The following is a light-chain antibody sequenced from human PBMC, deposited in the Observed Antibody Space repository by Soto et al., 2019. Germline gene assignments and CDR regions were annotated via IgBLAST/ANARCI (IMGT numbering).Light chain of an antibody. Sequence: DIQLTQSPSSLPASVGDRVTITCQASQDISNYLNWYQQKPGKAPELLINDASNLEMGVPSRFSGVGSGTDFTFTISSLQPEDIATYFCQQYDSLQITFGQGTRLEIK. CDR2: DAS. CDR1: QDISNY. J-gene: IGKJ5*01. V-gene: IGKV1-33*01. CDR3: QQYDSLQIT.